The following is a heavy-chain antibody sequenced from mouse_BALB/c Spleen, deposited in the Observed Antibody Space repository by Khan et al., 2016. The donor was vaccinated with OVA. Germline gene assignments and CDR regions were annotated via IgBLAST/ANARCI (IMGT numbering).Heavy chain of an antibody. CDR3: RRGGYGGFAY. V-gene: IGHV1S81*02. CDR2: INPSNGGT. J-gene: IGHJ3*01. D-gene: IGHD3-1*01. CDR1: GYAFTNYQ. Sequence: QVQLQQSGAELVKPGASVKLSCKASGYAFTNYQMYWVKQRPGQGLEWIGEINPSNGGTNFNEKFKSKATLTVDKSSSTAYMQLSSLTSEDSAVYYCRRGGYGGFAYRGQGTLVTVSA.